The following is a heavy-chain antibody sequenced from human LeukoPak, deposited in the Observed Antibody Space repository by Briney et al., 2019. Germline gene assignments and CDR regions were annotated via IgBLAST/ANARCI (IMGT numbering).Heavy chain of an antibody. V-gene: IGHV4-59*01. CDR1: GGSISSYY. D-gene: IGHD2/OR15-2a*01. CDR2: IYYSGST. CDR3: WRGEGFYDPHWFDP. J-gene: IGHJ5*02. Sequence: SETLSLTCTVSGGSISSYYWSWIRQPPGKGLEWIGYIYYSGSTNYNPSLKTRLTITVDTSKNQFSRNLSSVTAADTHVYYCWRGEGFYDPHWFDPWGRGTLV.